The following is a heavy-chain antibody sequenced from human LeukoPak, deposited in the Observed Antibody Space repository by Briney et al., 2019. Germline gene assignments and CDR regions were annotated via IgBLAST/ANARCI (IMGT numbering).Heavy chain of an antibody. D-gene: IGHD1-7*01. V-gene: IGHV4-4*07. CDR2: IYTSGST. CDR1: GGSISSYY. J-gene: IGHJ5*02. CDR3: ARVNWNYDGLAWFDP. Sequence: PSETLSLTCTVSGGSISSYYWSWIRQPAGKGLEWIGRIYTSGSTNYNPSLKSRVTMSVDTSKNQFSLKLSSVTAADTAVYYCARVNWNYDGLAWFDPWGQGTLVTVSS.